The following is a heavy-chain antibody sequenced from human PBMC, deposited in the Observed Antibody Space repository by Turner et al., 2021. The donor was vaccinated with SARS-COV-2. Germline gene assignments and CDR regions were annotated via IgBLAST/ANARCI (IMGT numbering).Heavy chain of an antibody. CDR3: ARSSVDSGYEDDYYYYYGMDV. Sequence: EVQLVESGGGVVQPGGYLRLSCAAAELTFSNYWMSWVRQAPGKGLEWVANMKEDGSEKYYVDSVKGRFTISRDNAKNSLYLQMNSLRAEDTAVYYCARSSVDSGYEDDYYYYYGMDVWGQGTTVTVSS. J-gene: IGHJ6*02. CDR1: ELTFSNYW. D-gene: IGHD5-12*01. CDR2: MKEDGSEK. V-gene: IGHV3-7*03.